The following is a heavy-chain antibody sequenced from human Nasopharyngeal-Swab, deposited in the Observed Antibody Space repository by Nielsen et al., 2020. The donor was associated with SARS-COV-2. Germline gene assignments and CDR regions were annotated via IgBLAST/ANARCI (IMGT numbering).Heavy chain of an antibody. Sequence: WIRQPPGKGLEWIGYIYQSGSTDYNPSLKSRVTISIDRSKNQFSLKLSSVTAADTAVYYCARSIAAAGTSSGYYGMDVWGQGTTVTVSS. J-gene: IGHJ6*02. CDR2: IYQSGST. D-gene: IGHD6-13*01. V-gene: IGHV4-30-2*01. CDR3: ARSIAAAGTSSGYYGMDV.